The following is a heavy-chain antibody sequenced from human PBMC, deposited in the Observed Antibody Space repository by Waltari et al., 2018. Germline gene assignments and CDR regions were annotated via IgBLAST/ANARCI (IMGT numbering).Heavy chain of an antibody. Sequence: EVQLVESGGGLVKPGGSLRLSCAASGFTFSSAWMSWVRQAPGKGLEWLGRIKSKKEGETTDYAAPVNGRFTISRDDSQNTLYLQISSLKTEDTAVYFCSTGYTRTWHDGYRGQGTLVTVSS. CDR1: GFTFSSAW. J-gene: IGHJ4*02. D-gene: IGHD5-12*01. CDR3: STGYTRTWHDGY. CDR2: IKSKKEGETT. V-gene: IGHV3-15*01.